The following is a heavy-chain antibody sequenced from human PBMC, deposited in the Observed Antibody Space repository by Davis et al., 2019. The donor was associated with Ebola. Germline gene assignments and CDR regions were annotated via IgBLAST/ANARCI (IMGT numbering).Heavy chain of an antibody. J-gene: IGHJ4*02. D-gene: IGHD2-21*01. CDR3: ARDLGVVATAYCGGDCYFYFDY. V-gene: IGHV1-69*13. CDR1: GYTFTSYA. CDR2: IIPIFGTA. Sequence: SVKVSCKASGYTFTSYAISWVRQAPGQGLEWMGGIIPIFGTANYAQKFQGRVTITADESTSTAYMELSSLRSEDTAVYYCARDLGVVATAYCGGDCYFYFDYWGQGTLVTVSS.